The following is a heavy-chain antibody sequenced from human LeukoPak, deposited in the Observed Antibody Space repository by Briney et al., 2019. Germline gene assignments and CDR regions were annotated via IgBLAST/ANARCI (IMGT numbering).Heavy chain of an antibody. CDR2: ISPYNGNT. J-gene: IGHJ4*02. CDR1: GYTFTSYA. CDR3: AREESIGSYQFLHDY. V-gene: IGHV1-18*01. Sequence: ASVKVSCKASGYTFTSYAMNWVRQAPGQGLEWMGWISPYNGNTEYLQKLQGRVTLTTDTSTNTAYMEVRSLRSDDTAVYYCAREESIGSYQFLHDYWGQGTLVTVSS. D-gene: IGHD1-26*01.